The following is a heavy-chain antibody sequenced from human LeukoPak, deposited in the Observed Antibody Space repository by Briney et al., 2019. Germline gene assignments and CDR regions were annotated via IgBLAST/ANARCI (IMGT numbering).Heavy chain of an antibody. D-gene: IGHD3-22*01. CDR1: GFTFSSYA. CDR2: ISGSGGST. Sequence: GGSLRLSCAASGFTFSSYAMSWVRQAPGKGLEWVSAISGSGGSTYYADSVKGRFTISRDNSKNTLYLQMNSLRAEDTAVYYCAKNRVRYYDSSSLSLSAFDIWGQGTMVTVSS. J-gene: IGHJ3*02. V-gene: IGHV3-23*01. CDR3: AKNRVRYYDSSSLSLSAFDI.